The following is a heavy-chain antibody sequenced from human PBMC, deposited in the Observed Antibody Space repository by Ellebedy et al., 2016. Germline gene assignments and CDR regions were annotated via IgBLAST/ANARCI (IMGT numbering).Heavy chain of an antibody. Sequence: GGSLKISCAASEFNVSNNYLSWVRQPPGKGLEWVSLIYSRGSTYYADAVKGRFTISRDKSKNIVYLQMNSLRVEDTAVYYCTRRYNWGQGTRVTVSS. D-gene: IGHD5-18*01. J-gene: IGHJ4*02. CDR3: TRRYN. CDR2: IYSRGST. V-gene: IGHV3-53*03. CDR1: EFNVSNNY.